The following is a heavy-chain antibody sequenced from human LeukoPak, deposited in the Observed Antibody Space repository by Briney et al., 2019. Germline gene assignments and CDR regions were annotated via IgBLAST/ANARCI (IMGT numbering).Heavy chain of an antibody. CDR1: GGSISSSDFN. J-gene: IGHJ5*02. D-gene: IGHD2-2*01. V-gene: IGHV4-39*01. CDR2: ISYSGST. CDR3: ARRVVVPAAIIRFDP. Sequence: SETLSLTCTVSGGSISSSDFNWGWIRQPPGKGLEWIGVISYSGSTYYNPSLKSRVTISVDTSKSHFSLKLSSVTAADTAVYYCARRVVVPAAIIRFDPWGQGTLVTVSS.